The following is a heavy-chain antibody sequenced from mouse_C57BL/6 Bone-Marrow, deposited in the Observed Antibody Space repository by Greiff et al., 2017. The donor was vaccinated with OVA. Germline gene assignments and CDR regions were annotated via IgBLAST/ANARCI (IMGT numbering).Heavy chain of an antibody. V-gene: IGHV1-69*01. CDR2: IDPSDSYT. D-gene: IGHD2-4*01. CDR3: ARSGLRRGFAD. J-gene: IGHJ3*01. CDR1: GYTFTSYW. Sequence: VQLQQPGAELVMPGASVKLSCKASGYTFTSYWMHWVKQRPGQGLEWIGEIDPSDSYTNYNQKFKGKSTLTVDRSSSTAYMQLSSLTSEDSAVYYCARSGLRRGFADWGQGTLVTVSA.